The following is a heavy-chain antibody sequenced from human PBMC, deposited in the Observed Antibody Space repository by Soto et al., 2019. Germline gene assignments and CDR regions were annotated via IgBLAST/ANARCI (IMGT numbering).Heavy chain of an antibody. J-gene: IGHJ6*02. CDR1: GGSISSGDYY. CDR3: ARDSPPYSHYYYGMGV. CDR2: IFYSGTT. D-gene: IGHD4-4*01. Sequence: SETLSLTCTVSGGSISSGDYYWSWIRQPPGKGLEWIGYIFYSGTTYYNPSLKSRVTISVDTSKNQFSLKMTSMTAADTAVYYCARDSPPYSHYYYGMGVWGQVTTVT. V-gene: IGHV4-30-4*01.